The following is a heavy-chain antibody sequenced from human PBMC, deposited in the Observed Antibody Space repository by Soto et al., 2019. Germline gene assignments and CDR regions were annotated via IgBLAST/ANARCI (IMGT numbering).Heavy chain of an antibody. J-gene: IGHJ5*01. CDR3: AGLGPDTAMGVGNWFDS. Sequence: SETLSLTCAVYGGSFSGYYWSWIRQPPGKGLEWIGEINHSGSTNYNPSLKSRVTISVDTSKNQFSLKLSSVTAADTAVYYCAGLGPDTAMGVGNWFDSWGQGTLVTVSS. CDR2: INHSGST. V-gene: IGHV4-34*01. CDR1: GGSFSGYY. D-gene: IGHD5-18*01.